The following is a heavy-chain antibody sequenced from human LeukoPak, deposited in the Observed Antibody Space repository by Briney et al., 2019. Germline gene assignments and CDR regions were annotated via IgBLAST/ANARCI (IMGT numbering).Heavy chain of an antibody. D-gene: IGHD1-7*01. J-gene: IGHJ4*02. V-gene: IGHV2-5*08. Sequence: TLSLTCTVSGGSISSGGYYWSWIRQPPGKALEWLALIYWDDDKRYSPSLKSRLTITKDTSKNQVVLTMTNMDPVDTATYYCARTRGTYFDYWGQGTLVTVSS. CDR3: ARTRGTYFDY. CDR2: IYWDDDK. CDR1: GGSISSGGYY.